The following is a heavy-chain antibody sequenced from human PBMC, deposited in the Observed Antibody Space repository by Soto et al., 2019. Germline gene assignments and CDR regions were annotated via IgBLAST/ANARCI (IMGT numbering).Heavy chain of an antibody. CDR2: ISSGSSTI. CDR3: ASDQSTDRLDY. CDR1: GFTFSSYA. Sequence: EVQLVESGGGLVQPGGSLRLSCAASGFTFSSYAMNWVRQAPGKGLEWVSYISSGSSTIYYADSVKGRFTISRDNAKNSLYLQMNSLRAEDTAVYYCASDQSTDRLDYWGQGTLVTVSS. V-gene: IGHV3-48*01. J-gene: IGHJ4*02.